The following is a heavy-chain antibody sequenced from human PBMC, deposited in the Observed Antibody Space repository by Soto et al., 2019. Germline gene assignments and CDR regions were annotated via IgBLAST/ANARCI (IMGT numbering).Heavy chain of an antibody. CDR3: AKENAIVLIVYATNWFDP. V-gene: IGHV3-23*01. CDR1: GFTFSSYA. D-gene: IGHD2-8*01. Sequence: GGSLRLSCAASGFTFSSYAMSWVRQAPGKGLEWVSAISGSGGSTYYADSVKGRFTISRDNSKNTLYLQMNSLRAEDTAVYYCAKENAIVLIVYATNWFDPWGQGTLVTVSS. CDR2: ISGSGGST. J-gene: IGHJ5*02.